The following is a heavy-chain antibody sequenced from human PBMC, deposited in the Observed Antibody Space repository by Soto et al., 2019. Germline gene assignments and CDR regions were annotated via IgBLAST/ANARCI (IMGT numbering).Heavy chain of an antibody. V-gene: IGHV4-39*01. Sequence: ISSSSYYWGWIRQPPGKGLEWIGSIYYSGSTYYNPSLKSRVTISVDTSKNQFSLKLSSVTAADTAVYYCARMLVGGGGYCSSTSCYASPDEFDYWGQGTLVTVSS. CDR2: IYYSGST. D-gene: IGHD2-2*01. J-gene: IGHJ4*02. CDR3: ARMLVGGGGYCSSTSCYASPDEFDY. CDR1: ISSSSYY.